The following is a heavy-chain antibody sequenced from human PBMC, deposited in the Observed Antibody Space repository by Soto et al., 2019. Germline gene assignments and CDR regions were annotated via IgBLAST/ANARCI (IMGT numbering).Heavy chain of an antibody. D-gene: IGHD3-3*01. J-gene: IGHJ6*02. CDR3: ASSSSYYDFWSGSLYGMDV. V-gene: IGHV1-46*01. Sequence: ASVKVSCKASGYTFTSYYMHWVRQAPGQGLEWMGIINPSGGSTSYAQKFQGRVTMTRDTSTSTVYMELSSLRSEDTVVYYCASSSSYYDFWSGSLYGMDVWGQGTTVTDSS. CDR2: INPSGGST. CDR1: GYTFTSYY.